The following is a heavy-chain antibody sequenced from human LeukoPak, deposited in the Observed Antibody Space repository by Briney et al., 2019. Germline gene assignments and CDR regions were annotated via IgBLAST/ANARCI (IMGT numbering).Heavy chain of an antibody. D-gene: IGHD2-8*01. CDR1: GGTFSSYG. CDR3: ASCTNGVCYYGMDV. CDR2: ISAYNGNT. Sequence: GASVKVSCKASGGTFSSYGISWVRQAPGQGLEWMGWISAYNGNTNYAQKLQGRVTMTTDTSTSTAYMELRSLRSDDTAVYYCASCTNGVCYYGMDVWGQGTTVTVSS. V-gene: IGHV1-18*01. J-gene: IGHJ6*02.